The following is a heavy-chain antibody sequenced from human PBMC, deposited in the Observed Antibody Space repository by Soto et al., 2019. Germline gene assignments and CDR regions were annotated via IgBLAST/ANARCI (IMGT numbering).Heavy chain of an antibody. CDR3: ASFDVEWV. Sequence: ASVKVSCKASGGTFSSYSISWVRQAPGQGLEWMGGIIPIFGNTNYAQKLQGRVTMTTDTSTSTAYMELRSLRSDDTAVYYCASFDVEWVWGQGTMVTVSS. CDR2: IIPIFGNT. J-gene: IGHJ3*01. V-gene: IGHV1-18*01. CDR1: GGTFSSYS. D-gene: IGHD3-3*01.